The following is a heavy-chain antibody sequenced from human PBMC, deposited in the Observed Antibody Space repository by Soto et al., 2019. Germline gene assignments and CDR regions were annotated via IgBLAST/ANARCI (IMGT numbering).Heavy chain of an antibody. V-gene: IGHV1-69*08. D-gene: IGHD6-19*01. Sequence: QVQLVQCGAEVKKPGSSVKISCQASGGTFSTSTISWVRQAPGQGLEWMGRTIPIVDRAIYAQNFQGRVTMTADKSTNTVYMEMFSLRSDDTAVYYCARAVAGTSILDSWGQGTLVTVSS. CDR2: TIPIVDRA. J-gene: IGHJ4*02. CDR1: GGTFSTST. CDR3: ARAVAGTSILDS.